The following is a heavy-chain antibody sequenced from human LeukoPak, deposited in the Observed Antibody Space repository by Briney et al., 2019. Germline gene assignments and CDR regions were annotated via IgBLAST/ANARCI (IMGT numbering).Heavy chain of an antibody. J-gene: IGHJ4*02. CDR2: ISSSSSYI. CDR3: ARQDSSGYLSPPDY. D-gene: IGHD3-22*01. CDR1: GFTFSSYS. Sequence: GGSLRLSCAASGFTFSSYSMNWVRPAPGKGLEWVSSISSSSSYIYYADSVKGRFTISRDNAKNSLYLQMNSLRAEDTAVYYCARQDSSGYLSPPDYWGQGTLVTVSS. V-gene: IGHV3-21*01.